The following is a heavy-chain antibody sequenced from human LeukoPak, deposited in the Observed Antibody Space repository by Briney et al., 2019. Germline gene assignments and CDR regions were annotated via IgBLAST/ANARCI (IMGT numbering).Heavy chain of an antibody. D-gene: IGHD4-17*01. J-gene: IGHJ6*03. CDR3: ARATTTWSRQYYMDV. CDR1: GYTFTSYD. Sequence: ASVKVSYKASGYTFTSYDINWVRQAPGQGLEWMGWMNPNSGNTGYAQKFQGRVTMTRNTSISTAYMELSSLRSEDTAVYYCARATTTWSRQYYMDVWGKGTTVTVSS. V-gene: IGHV1-8*01. CDR2: MNPNSGNT.